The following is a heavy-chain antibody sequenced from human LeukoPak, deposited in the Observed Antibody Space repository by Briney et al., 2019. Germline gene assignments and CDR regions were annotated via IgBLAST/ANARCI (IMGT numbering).Heavy chain of an antibody. D-gene: IGHD2-2*01. CDR3: ARGGIGYCSSTSCSKGIFDY. Sequence: SETLSLTCTVSGGSISSYYWSWIRQPAGKGLEWIGRIYTSGSTNYNPSLKSRVTMSVDTSKNQFSLKLSSVTAADTAVYYCARGGIGYCSSTSCSKGIFDYWGQGTLVTVSS. CDR1: GGSISSYY. V-gene: IGHV4-4*07. CDR2: IYTSGST. J-gene: IGHJ4*02.